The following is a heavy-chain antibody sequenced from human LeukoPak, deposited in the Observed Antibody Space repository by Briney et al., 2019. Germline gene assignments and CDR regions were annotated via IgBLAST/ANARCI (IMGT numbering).Heavy chain of an antibody. D-gene: IGHD3-22*01. CDR3: ATPYSSGYSPPDY. CDR1: GGSISSGDYY. J-gene: IGHJ4*02. Sequence: SQTLSLTCTVSGGSISSGDYYWSWIRQPPGKGLEWIGYIYYSGSTYYNPSLKSRVTISVDTSKNQFSLKLSSVTAADTAVYYCATPYSSGYSPPDYWGQGTLVTVSS. CDR2: IYYSGST. V-gene: IGHV4-30-4*01.